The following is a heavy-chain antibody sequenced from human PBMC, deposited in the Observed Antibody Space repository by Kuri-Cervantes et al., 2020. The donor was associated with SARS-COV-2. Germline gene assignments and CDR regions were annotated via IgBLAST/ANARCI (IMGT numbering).Heavy chain of an antibody. D-gene: IGHD6-6*01. Sequence: AVKVSCKASGYTFTSYGISWARQAPGQGLEWMGGIIPIFGTANYAQKFQGRVTITADESTSTAYMELSSLRSEDTAVFYCARTSSSSGLVYWGQGTLVTVSS. CDR3: ARTSSSSGLVY. CDR2: IIPIFGTA. V-gene: IGHV1-69*13. J-gene: IGHJ4*02. CDR1: GYTFTSYG.